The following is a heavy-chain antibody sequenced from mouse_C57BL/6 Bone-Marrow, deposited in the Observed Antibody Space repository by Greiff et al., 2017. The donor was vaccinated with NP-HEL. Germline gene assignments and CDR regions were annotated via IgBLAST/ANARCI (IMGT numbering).Heavy chain of an antibody. CDR2: ISDGGSYT. CDR3: ARDYYGGAMDY. D-gene: IGHD1-1*01. V-gene: IGHV5-4*01. CDR1: GFTFSSYA. J-gene: IGHJ4*01. Sequence: DVKLVESGGGLVKPGGSLKLSCAASGFTFSSYAMSWVRQTPEKRLEWVATISDGGSYTYYPDNVKGRFTISRDNAKNNLYLQMSHLKSEDTAMYYCARDYYGGAMDYWGQGTSVTVSS.